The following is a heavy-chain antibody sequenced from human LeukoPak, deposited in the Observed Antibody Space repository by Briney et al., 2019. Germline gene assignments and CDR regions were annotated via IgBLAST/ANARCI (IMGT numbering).Heavy chain of an antibody. CDR3: TAPVAYTSAFDI. CDR1: GFTFSNAW. CDR2: IKSKTDGGTT. D-gene: IGHD3-16*01. V-gene: IGHV3-15*01. Sequence: GGSLRLSCAASGFTFSNAWMNWVRQAPGKGLEWVGRIKSKTDGGTTDYAAPVKGRFTISRDDSKNTLYLQMNSLKIEDTAVYYCTAPVAYTSAFDIWGQGTMVTVSS. J-gene: IGHJ3*02.